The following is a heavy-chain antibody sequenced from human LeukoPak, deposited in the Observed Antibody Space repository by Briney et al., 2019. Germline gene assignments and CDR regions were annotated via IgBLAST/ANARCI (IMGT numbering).Heavy chain of an antibody. CDR1: GFTFSSYA. J-gene: IGHJ1*01. D-gene: IGHD1-26*01. Sequence: PGGSLRLSCVASGFTFSSYAISWVRQAPGKGLEWVSAISGSGVTTRYAGSVKGRFSISRDNSKNTLYLQMNSLRAEDTALYYCAKKVVVGATSPYSDFQDWGQGTLVTVSS. CDR3: AKKVVVGATSPYSDFQD. V-gene: IGHV3-23*01. CDR2: ISGSGVTT.